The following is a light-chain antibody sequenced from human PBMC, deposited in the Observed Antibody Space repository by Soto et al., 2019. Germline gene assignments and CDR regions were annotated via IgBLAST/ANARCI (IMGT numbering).Light chain of an antibody. V-gene: IGKV3D-15*02. J-gene: IGKJ4*01. CDR1: QSASSN. Sequence: VLKQSPATLSLYPGERATLSCRASQSASSNLAWYQQKPGQAPRLLIYGASTRATGIPARFSGSGSETEFTLTISRLEPEDYAVYYCQQYDKSPLTFGGGSKVDIK. CDR3: QQYDKSPLT. CDR2: GAS.